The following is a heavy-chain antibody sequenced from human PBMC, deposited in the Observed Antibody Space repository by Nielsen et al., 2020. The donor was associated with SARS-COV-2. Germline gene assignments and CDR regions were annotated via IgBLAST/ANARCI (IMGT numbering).Heavy chain of an antibody. CDR1: GFTFSTCA. J-gene: IGHJ4*02. CDR3: AKHVRYYYDNSR. CDR2: VSGSGDTT. V-gene: IGHV3-23*01. Sequence: GGSLRLSCAASGFTFSTCAMTWVRQAPGKGLEWVSTVSGSGDTTFYTGSVKGRFTISRDNSKNTLYLQMNSLRAEDTAVYYCAKHVRYYYDNSRWGQGTLVTVSS. D-gene: IGHD3-22*01.